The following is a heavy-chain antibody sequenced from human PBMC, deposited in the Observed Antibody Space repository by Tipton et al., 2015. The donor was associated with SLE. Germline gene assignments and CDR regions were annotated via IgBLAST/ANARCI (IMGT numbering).Heavy chain of an antibody. J-gene: IGHJ5*02. D-gene: IGHD3-3*01. V-gene: IGHV4-39*07. Sequence: TLSLTCTVSGGSISSTYYYWGWIRQPPGKGLEWIGSLYYSGNTYYNPSLKSRVTISVDTSKSQFSLKLSSVTAADTAVYYCARDLGYDFWSGFGVFDPWGQGTLVTVSS. CDR2: LYYSGNT. CDR1: GGSISSTYYY. CDR3: ARDLGYDFWSGFGVFDP.